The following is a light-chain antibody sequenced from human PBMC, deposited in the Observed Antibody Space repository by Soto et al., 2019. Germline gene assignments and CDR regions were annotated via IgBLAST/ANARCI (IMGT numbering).Light chain of an antibody. Sequence: QSVLTQPPSVSGAPGQRVTISCTGSSSNIGAGYDVHWYQQLPGTAPKLLIYGNSNRPSGVPDRCSGSKSGTSASLAISGLQAEDEAHYYCQSYDGCLSASVFGGGTQLTPL. V-gene: IGLV1-40*01. CDR2: GNS. J-gene: IGLJ7*02. CDR1: SSNIGAGYD. CDR3: QSYDGCLSASV.